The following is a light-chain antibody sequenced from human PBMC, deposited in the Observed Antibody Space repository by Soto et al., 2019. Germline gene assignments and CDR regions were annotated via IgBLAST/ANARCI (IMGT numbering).Light chain of an antibody. V-gene: IGLV2-18*02. J-gene: IGLJ1*01. CDR3: SSYTSSSTYV. CDR1: SSDVGNSNG. Sequence: QSVLTQPPSVSGSPGQSVAISCTGTSSDVGNSNGVSWYHQPPGTAPKLMIYDVNNRPLGVPDRFSGSKSGNTASLTISGLQAEDEGDYYCSSYTSSSTYVFGTGTKLTVL. CDR2: DVN.